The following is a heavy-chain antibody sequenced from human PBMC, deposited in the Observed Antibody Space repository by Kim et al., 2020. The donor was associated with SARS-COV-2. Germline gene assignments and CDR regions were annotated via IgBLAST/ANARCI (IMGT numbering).Heavy chain of an antibody. CDR1: GGSISSYY. CDR2: IYYSGST. J-gene: IGHJ5*02. V-gene: IGHV4-59*01. CDR3: ARDFLGYGGKDNWFDP. Sequence: SETLSLTCTVSGGSISSYYWSWIRQPPGKGLEWIGYIYYSGSTNYNPSLKSRVTISVDTSKNQFSLKLSSVTAADTAVYYCARDFLGYGGKDNWFDPWGQGTLVTVSS. D-gene: IGHD2-15*01.